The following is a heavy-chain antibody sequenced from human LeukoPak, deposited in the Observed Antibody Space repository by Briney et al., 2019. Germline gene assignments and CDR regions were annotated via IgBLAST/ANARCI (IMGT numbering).Heavy chain of an antibody. CDR3: ARIRRDGYNYGFDY. Sequence: ASVKVSCKASGCTFTGYYMHWVRQAPGQGLEWMGWINPNSGGTNYAQKFQGRVTMTRDTSISTAYMELSRLRSDDTAVYYCARIRRDGYNYGFDYWGQGTLVTVSS. V-gene: IGHV1-2*02. D-gene: IGHD5-24*01. CDR1: GCTFTGYY. J-gene: IGHJ4*02. CDR2: INPNSGGT.